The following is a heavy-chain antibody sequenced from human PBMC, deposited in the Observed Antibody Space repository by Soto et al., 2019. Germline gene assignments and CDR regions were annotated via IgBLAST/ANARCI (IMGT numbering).Heavy chain of an antibody. CDR3: ASSQKGYNWNYFDH. CDR1: GGSISGSYYY. Sequence: PXETLSLTCAVSGGSISGSYYYWGWLRQSPGRGPEWIGSVFYTGFTSYNPSLESRVSVSVDTSKSQFSLKVSAVTAADTAVYYCASSQKGYNWNYFDHWGQGALVTVSS. CDR2: VFYTGFT. D-gene: IGHD1-20*01. J-gene: IGHJ4*02. V-gene: IGHV4-39*01.